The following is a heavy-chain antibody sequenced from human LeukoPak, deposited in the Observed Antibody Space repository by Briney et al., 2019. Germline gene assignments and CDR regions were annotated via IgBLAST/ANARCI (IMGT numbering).Heavy chain of an antibody. V-gene: IGHV3-30*02. CDR3: AKDGVILAPGIYWYMDV. J-gene: IGHJ6*03. Sequence: PGGSLRLSCVGFTFTFSDYGMHWVRQAPGKGLEWVAFIRYDGKKTYYADSAKGRFTISRDNSKNTLYLEMNSLRAEDTAVFYCAKDGVILAPGIYWYMDVWGRGTTVTVSS. CDR1: TFTFSDYG. D-gene: IGHD3-16*02. CDR2: IRYDGKKT.